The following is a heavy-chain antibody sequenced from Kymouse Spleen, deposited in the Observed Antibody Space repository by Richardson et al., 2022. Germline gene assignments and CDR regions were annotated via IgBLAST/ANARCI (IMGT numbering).Heavy chain of an antibody. CDR2: IRSKANSYAT. CDR3: TRQGYYDSSGYYFDY. D-gene: IGHD3-22*01. Sequence: EVQLVESGGGLVQPGGSLKLSCAASGFTFSGSAMHWVRQASGKGLEWVGRIRSKANSYATAYAASVKGRFTISRDDSKNTAYLQMNSLKTEDTAVYYCTRQGYYDSSGYYFDYWGQGTLVTVSS. CDR1: GFTFSGSA. V-gene: IGHV3-73*02. J-gene: IGHJ4*02.